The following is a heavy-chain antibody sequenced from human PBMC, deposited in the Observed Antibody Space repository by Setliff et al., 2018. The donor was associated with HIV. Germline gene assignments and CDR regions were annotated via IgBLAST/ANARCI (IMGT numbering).Heavy chain of an antibody. V-gene: IGHV3-74*01. CDR2: MNTDGSST. Sequence: PGWSLRLSCAASGFTFSSYWMHWVRQAPGKGLVWVFGMNTDGSSTRYADSVKGRFTISRDNAKNTLFLQMNSLRAEDTAVYYCARAQDNYYDSSGYSFDSWGQGSLVTVSS. CDR1: GFTFSSYW. J-gene: IGHJ4*02. CDR3: ARAQDNYYDSSGYSFDS. D-gene: IGHD3-22*01.